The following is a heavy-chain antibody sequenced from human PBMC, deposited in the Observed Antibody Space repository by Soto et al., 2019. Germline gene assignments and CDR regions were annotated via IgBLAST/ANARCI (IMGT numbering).Heavy chain of an antibody. D-gene: IGHD3-10*01. Sequence: QVQLVQSGTEVKKPGASVKVSCKASGYTFTTHYMHWVRQAPGQGLEWMGIINPSGGRTTYALKFQGRVSMTSDTSMNTVYVELTSLRSEDTAIYFCARAGENYGSGTFSPPLRYYFNSWGQGTLVTVSS. CDR2: INPSGGRT. V-gene: IGHV1-46*01. J-gene: IGHJ4*02. CDR3: ARAGENYGSGTFSPPLRYYFNS. CDR1: GYTFTTHY.